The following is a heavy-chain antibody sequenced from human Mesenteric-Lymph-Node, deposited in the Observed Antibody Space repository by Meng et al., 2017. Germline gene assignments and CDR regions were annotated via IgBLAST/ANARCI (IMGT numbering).Heavy chain of an antibody. V-gene: IGHV3-23*01. CDR1: GFTFSSYA. Sequence: GESLKISCAASGFTFSSYAMSWVRQAPGKGLEWVSAISGSGGSTYYADSVKGRFTISRDNSKNTLYLQMNSLRAEDTAVYYCAKDRGGPARIVVVPAANRGGAFDIWGQGTMVTVSS. CDR2: ISGSGGST. J-gene: IGHJ3*02. D-gene: IGHD2-2*01. CDR3: AKDRGGPARIVVVPAANRGGAFDI.